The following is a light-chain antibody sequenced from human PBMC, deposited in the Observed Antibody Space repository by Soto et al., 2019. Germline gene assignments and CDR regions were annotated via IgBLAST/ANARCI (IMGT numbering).Light chain of an antibody. Sequence: EIVMTQSPATLSVSPAERFTLSCMASQSVFSSLAWYQQKPGQAPRLLIYGAASRATGVPDRFSGSGSGTDFTLTISRLEPEDFAVYYCQQYTDWPLTFGQGTKVDIK. CDR3: QQYTDWPLT. CDR2: GAA. CDR1: QSVFSS. V-gene: IGKV3D-15*01. J-gene: IGKJ1*01.